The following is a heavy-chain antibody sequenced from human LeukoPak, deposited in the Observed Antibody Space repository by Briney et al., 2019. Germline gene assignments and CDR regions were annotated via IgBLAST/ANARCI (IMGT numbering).Heavy chain of an antibody. CDR3: AKDDGSGDYYGSGSYPYYFDY. CDR2: ISYDGSNK. J-gene: IGHJ4*02. CDR1: RLTCRSYG. Sequence: GGSLRLSCVASRLTCRSYGMHWVRQAPGQGLEWVSVISYDGSNKYYADSVKGRFTISRDNSKNTLYLQMNSLRAEDTAVYYCAKDDGSGDYYGSGSYPYYFDYWGQGTLVTVSS. V-gene: IGHV3-30*18. D-gene: IGHD3-10*01.